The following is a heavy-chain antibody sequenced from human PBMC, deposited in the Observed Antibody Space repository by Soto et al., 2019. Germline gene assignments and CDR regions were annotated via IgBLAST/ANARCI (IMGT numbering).Heavy chain of an antibody. CDR3: AKDPSYSNYGVGSRLY. D-gene: IGHD4-4*01. CDR1: GFTFSSYA. Sequence: EVQLLESGGGLVQPGGSLRLSCAASGFTFSSYAMSWVRQAPGKGLEWVSAISGSGGSTYYADSVKGRFTISRDNSKKTLNRQMNSLRAEDTAVYYCAKDPSYSNYGVGSRLYWGQGTLVTVCS. CDR2: ISGSGGST. J-gene: IGHJ4*02. V-gene: IGHV3-23*01.